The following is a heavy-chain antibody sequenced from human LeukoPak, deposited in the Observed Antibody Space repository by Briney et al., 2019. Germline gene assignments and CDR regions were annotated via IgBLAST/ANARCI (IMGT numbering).Heavy chain of an antibody. CDR3: ARAISSSWLFDY. V-gene: IGHV3-20*04. CDR2: INWNGGST. J-gene: IGHJ4*02. CDR1: GFTFDDYG. Sequence: SGGSLRLSCAASGFTFDDYGMSWVCQAPGKWLEWVSGINWNGGSTGYADSVKGRFTISRDNAKNSLYLQMNSLRAEDTALYYCARAISSSWLFDYWGQGTLVTVSS. D-gene: IGHD6-13*01.